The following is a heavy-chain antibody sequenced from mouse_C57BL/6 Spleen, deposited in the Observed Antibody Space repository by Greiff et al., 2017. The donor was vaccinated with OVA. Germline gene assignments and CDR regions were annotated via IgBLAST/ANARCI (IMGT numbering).Heavy chain of an antibody. CDR1: GFTFSDYG. Sequence: EVHLVESGGGLVKPGGSLKLSCAASGFTFSDYGMHWVRQAPEKGLEWVAYISSGSSTIYYADTVKGRFTISRDNAKNTLFLQMTSLRSEDTAMYYCGRTFITTVVAGFDYWGQGTTLTVSS. CDR2: ISSGSSTI. V-gene: IGHV5-17*01. CDR3: GRTFITTVVAGFDY. D-gene: IGHD1-1*01. J-gene: IGHJ2*01.